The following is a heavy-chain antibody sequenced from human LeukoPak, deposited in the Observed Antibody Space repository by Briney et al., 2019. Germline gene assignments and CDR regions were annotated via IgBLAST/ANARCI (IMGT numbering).Heavy chain of an antibody. Sequence: GGSLRLSCAASGFTFSDYYMSWIRQAPGKGLEWVSYISSSGSTIYYADSVKGRFTISRDNAKNSLYLQMNSLRAEDTAVYYCAKDFRYSGSYLGGDAFDIWGQGTMVTVSS. J-gene: IGHJ3*02. CDR2: ISSSGSTI. D-gene: IGHD1-26*01. V-gene: IGHV3-11*01. CDR3: AKDFRYSGSYLGGDAFDI. CDR1: GFTFSDYY.